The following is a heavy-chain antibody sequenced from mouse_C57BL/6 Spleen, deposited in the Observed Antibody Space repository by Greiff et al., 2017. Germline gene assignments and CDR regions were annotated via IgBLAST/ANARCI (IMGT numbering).Heavy chain of an antibody. V-gene: IGHV1-26*01. CDR3: ATETAQATYFDY. D-gene: IGHD3-2*02. J-gene: IGHJ2*02. Sequence: EVQLQQSGPELVKPGASVKISCKASGYTFTDYYMNWVKQSHGKSLEWIGDINPNNGGTSYNQKFKGKATLTVDKSSSTAYMELRSLTSEDSAVYYCATETAQATYFDYWCQGTSLTISS. CDR1: GYTFTDYY. CDR2: INPNNGGT.